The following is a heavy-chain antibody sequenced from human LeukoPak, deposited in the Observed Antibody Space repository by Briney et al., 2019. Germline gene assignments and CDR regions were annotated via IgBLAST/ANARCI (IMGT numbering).Heavy chain of an antibody. CDR2: IYYSGST. Sequence: SETLSLTCTVSGGSISSYYWGWIRQPPGKGLEWIGSIYYSGSTYYNPSLKSRVTISVDTSKNQFSLKLSSVTAADTAVYYCARHFRFLEWPQPNFDYWGQGTLVTVSS. CDR3: ARHFRFLEWPQPNFDY. D-gene: IGHD3-3*01. CDR1: GGSISSYY. V-gene: IGHV4-39*01. J-gene: IGHJ4*02.